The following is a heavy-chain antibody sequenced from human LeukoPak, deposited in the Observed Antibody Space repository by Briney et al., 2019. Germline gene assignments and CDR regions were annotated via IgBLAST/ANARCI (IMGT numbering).Heavy chain of an antibody. CDR1: GGSISSYY. D-gene: IGHD3-10*01. CDR3: ARSGVYPLDY. J-gene: IGHJ4*02. Sequence: PSETLSLTCTVSGGSISSYYWSWIRQPPGKGLEWIGYIYYSGSTYYNPSLKSRVTISVDTPKNQFSLKLSSVTAADTAVYYCARSGVYPLDYWGQGTLVTVSS. V-gene: IGHV4-59*06. CDR2: IYYSGST.